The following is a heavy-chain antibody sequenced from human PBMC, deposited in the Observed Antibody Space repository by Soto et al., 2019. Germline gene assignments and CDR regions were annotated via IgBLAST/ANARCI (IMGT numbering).Heavy chain of an antibody. CDR1: GFTFSSYA. V-gene: IGHV3-30-3*01. J-gene: IGHJ2*01. CDR2: ISYDGSNK. CDR3: ARPRDGWYFDL. Sequence: QVQLVESGGGVVQPGRSLRLSCAASGFTFSSYAMHWVRQAPGKGLEWVAVISYDGSNKYYSDSVKGRFTISRDNSKNTLNLQMNSLRVEDTAVYYCARPRDGWYFDLWGRGTLVTVS.